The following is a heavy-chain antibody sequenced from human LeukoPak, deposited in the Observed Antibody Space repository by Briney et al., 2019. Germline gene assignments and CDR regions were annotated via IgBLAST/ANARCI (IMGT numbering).Heavy chain of an antibody. Sequence: GGSLRLSCAASGFTFSSYAMSWVRQAPGKGLEWVSAISGSGGSTYYADSVKGRFTIPRDNSRNTLYLQMNSLRTEDTAVYYCAREQQGRRAAFDYWGQGTPVTVSS. CDR1: GFTFSSYA. D-gene: IGHD1-1*01. V-gene: IGHV3-23*01. J-gene: IGHJ4*02. CDR3: AREQQGRRAAFDY. CDR2: ISGSGGST.